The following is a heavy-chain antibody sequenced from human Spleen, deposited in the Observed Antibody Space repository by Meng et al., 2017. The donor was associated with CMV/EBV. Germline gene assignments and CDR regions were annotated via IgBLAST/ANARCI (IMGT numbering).Heavy chain of an antibody. CDR3: ATISSGYYYVGY. V-gene: IGHV4-31*03. J-gene: IGHJ4*02. D-gene: IGHD3-22*01. Sequence: CTVSGGSISSGGYYWSWIRQHPGKGLEWIGYIYYSGSTYYNPSLKSRVTISVDTSKNQFSLKLSSVTAAGTAVYYCATISSGYYYVGYWGQGTLVTVSS. CDR1: GGSISSGGYY. CDR2: IYYSGST.